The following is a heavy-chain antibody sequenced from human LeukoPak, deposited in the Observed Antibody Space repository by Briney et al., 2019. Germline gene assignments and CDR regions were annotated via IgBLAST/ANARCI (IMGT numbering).Heavy chain of an antibody. CDR3: ANHRSGFAMDV. J-gene: IGHJ6*02. CDR1: GGTFSIYV. Sequence: RASVKVSCKASGGTFSIYVISCVRQAPGQGVGWRGGIIPIFGTANYAQKFQRRVTITADESTSTAYMKLSSRTSEDTAVYYCANHRSGFAMDVWGRGTTVTVSS. CDR2: IIPIFGTA. V-gene: IGHV1-69*13. D-gene: IGHD3-22*01.